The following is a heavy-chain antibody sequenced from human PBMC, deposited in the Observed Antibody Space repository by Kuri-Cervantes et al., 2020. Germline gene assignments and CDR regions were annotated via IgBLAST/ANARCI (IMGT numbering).Heavy chain of an antibody. D-gene: IGHD1-26*01. J-gene: IGHJ5*02. V-gene: IGHV1-69*05. Sequence: SVKVSCKASGYTFTSYGISWVRQAPGQGLEWMGGIIPIFGTANYAQKFQGRVTITTDESTSTDYMELSSLRSEDTAVYYCARGGRVYNWFDPWGQGTLVTVSS. CDR2: IIPIFGTA. CDR3: ARGGRVYNWFDP. CDR1: GYTFTSYG.